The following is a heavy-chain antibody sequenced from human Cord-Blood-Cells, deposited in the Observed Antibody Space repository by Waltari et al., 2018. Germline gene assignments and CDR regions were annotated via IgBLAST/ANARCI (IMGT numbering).Heavy chain of an antibody. D-gene: IGHD3-22*01. CDR3: ATEAPDSSGYYYWFDP. CDR2: FEPENGET. J-gene: IGHJ5*02. CDR1: GYTLTELS. V-gene: IGHV1-24*01. Sequence: QVQLVQSGAEVKKPGASVKVSCKVFGYTLTELSMNWVRQAPGKGFEWMGGFEPENGETIYAQKSQGRVTMTEDASTDTAYMELSSLRSEDTAVYYCATEAPDSSGYYYWFDPWGQGTLVTVSS.